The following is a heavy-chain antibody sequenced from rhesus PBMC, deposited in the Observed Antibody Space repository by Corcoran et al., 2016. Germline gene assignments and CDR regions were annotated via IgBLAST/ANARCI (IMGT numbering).Heavy chain of an antibody. Sequence: QVQLQESGPGLVKPSETLSLTCAVSGTSITVDWWSWIRQPPGKGLEWIGEVNGNGVIVDYSPSLKSRATISNDASKNQFSLRLTSMTAADTAIYYCARSRLYNSLDVWGRGVLVTVSS. V-gene: IGHV4-80*01. D-gene: IGHD4-17*01. CDR2: VNGNGVIV. J-gene: IGHJ5-2*02. CDR3: ARSRLYNSLDV. CDR1: GTSITVDW.